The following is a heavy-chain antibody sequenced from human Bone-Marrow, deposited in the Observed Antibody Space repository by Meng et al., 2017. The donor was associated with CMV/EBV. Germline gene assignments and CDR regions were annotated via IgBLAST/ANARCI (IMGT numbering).Heavy chain of an antibody. CDR2: IRYDGSNK. J-gene: IGHJ4*02. D-gene: IGHD2-2*01. V-gene: IGHV3-30*02. CDR3: AKYPRYCSSTSCYDYYFDY. Sequence: GESLKISCAASGFTFSSYGMHWVRQAPGKGLEWVAFIRYDGSNKYYADSVKGRFTISRDNSKNTLYLQMNSLRAEDTAVYYCAKYPRYCSSTSCYDYYFDYWGQGTRVTVSS. CDR1: GFTFSSYG.